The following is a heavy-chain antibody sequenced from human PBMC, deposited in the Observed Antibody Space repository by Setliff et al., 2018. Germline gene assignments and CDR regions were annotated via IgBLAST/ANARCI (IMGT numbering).Heavy chain of an antibody. D-gene: IGHD5-12*01. CDR2: VYYSGTA. V-gene: IGHV4-59*01. J-gene: IGHJ4*02. Sequence: PSETLSLTCTVSGGSFTPYYWSWIRQPPGKGLEWIGYVYYSGTAYYNPSLKSRVTVIVDTSKNQFSLRLSSVTAADTAVYHCARGGTFRYFDYWGQGTPVTVSS. CDR3: ARGGTFRYFDY. CDR1: GGSFTPYY.